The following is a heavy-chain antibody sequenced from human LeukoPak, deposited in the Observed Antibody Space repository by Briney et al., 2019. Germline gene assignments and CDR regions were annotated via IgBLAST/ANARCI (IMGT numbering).Heavy chain of an antibody. CDR3: TRASGYSSGWYVHYYYYMDV. CDR2: IRSKAYGGTT. J-gene: IGHJ6*03. CDR1: GFTFGDYA. V-gene: IGHV3-49*04. Sequence: PGGSLRLSCTASGFTFGDYAMSWVRQAPGKGLEWVGFIRSKAYGGTTEYAASVKGRFTISRDDSKSIAYLQMNSLKTEDTAVYYCTRASGYSSGWYVHYYYYMDVWGKGTTVTISS. D-gene: IGHD6-19*01.